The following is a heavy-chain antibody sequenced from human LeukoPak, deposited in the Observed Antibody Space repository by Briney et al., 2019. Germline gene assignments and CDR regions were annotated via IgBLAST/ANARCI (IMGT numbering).Heavy chain of an antibody. V-gene: IGHV3-30-3*01. Sequence: PGRSLRLSCAASGFTFNSYAMHWVRQAPGKGLEWVAVISYDGSNKYYADSVKGRFTISRDTSKNTLYLQMNSLRSEDTAVYYCARGWLAETIMVTPYNYWGQGTLVTVSS. CDR3: ARGWLAETIMVTPYNY. D-gene: IGHD4-23*01. CDR2: ISYDGSNK. CDR1: GFTFNSYA. J-gene: IGHJ4*02.